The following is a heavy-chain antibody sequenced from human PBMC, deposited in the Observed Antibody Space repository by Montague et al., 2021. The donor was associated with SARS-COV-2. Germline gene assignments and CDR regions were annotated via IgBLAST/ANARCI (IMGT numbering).Heavy chain of an antibody. Sequence: SVRVSCKASGYNFSNYGLSLVRQAPGQGLEWMGGISGYRGNTNYSQNLQGRLTMTTDTSTSTAYMELRSLTSDDTAVYYCAREGRVYDVLTGYSEFRDAFDIWGQGTMITVSS. J-gene: IGHJ3*02. CDR2: ISGYRGNT. CDR1: GYNFSNYG. D-gene: IGHD3-9*01. CDR3: AREGRVYDVLTGYSEFRDAFDI. V-gene: IGHV1-18*01.